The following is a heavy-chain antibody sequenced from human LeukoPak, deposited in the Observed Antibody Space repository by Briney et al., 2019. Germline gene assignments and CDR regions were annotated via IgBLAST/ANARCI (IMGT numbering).Heavy chain of an antibody. V-gene: IGHV3-30*02. CDR3: ARDLKSSSWFDAFDI. CDR1: GFTVSSNY. D-gene: IGHD6-13*01. CDR2: IWYDGSKI. J-gene: IGHJ3*02. Sequence: GGSLRLSCAASGFTVSSNYMSWVRQAPGKGLEWVAFIWYDGSKISYADSVKGRFTISRDNSENTLYLQMNSLRAADTAVYYCARDLKSSSWFDAFDIWGQGTMVTVSS.